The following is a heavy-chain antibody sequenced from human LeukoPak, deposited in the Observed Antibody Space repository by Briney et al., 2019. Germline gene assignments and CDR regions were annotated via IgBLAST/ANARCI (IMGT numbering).Heavy chain of an antibody. CDR1: GFTFSSYA. Sequence: PGRSLRLSCAASGFTFSSYAMHWVRQAPGKGLEWVAVISYDGSNKYYADSVKGRFTISRDNSKNTLYLQMNSLRAEDTAVYYCARDPGKFWSGHDYWGQGALVTVSP. CDR3: ARDPGKFWSGHDY. D-gene: IGHD3-3*01. J-gene: IGHJ4*02. CDR2: ISYDGSNK. V-gene: IGHV3-30-3*01.